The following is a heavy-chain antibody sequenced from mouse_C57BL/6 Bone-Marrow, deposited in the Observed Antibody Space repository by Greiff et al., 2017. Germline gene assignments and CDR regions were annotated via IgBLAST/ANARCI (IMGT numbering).Heavy chain of an antibody. CDR2: IYPGSGST. CDR1: GYTFTSYW. CDR3: ASKIYDGYYGNYFDY. Sequence: QVQLKQPGAELVKPGASVKMSCKASGYTFTSYWITWVKQRPGQGLEWIGDIYPGSGSTNYNEKFKSKATLTVDTSSSTAYMQLSSLTSEDSAVYYCASKIYDGYYGNYFDYWGQGTTLTVSS. D-gene: IGHD2-3*01. J-gene: IGHJ2*01. V-gene: IGHV1-55*01.